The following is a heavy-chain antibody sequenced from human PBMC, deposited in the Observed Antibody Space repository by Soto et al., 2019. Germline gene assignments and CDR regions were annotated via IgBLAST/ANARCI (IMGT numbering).Heavy chain of an antibody. V-gene: IGHV1-2*04. D-gene: IGHD6-13*01. CDR2: IKPNSGGT. CDR3: ARDLAAAGIDAFAI. J-gene: IGHJ3*02. Sequence: ASVKVSCKSSGYTFSGYYMHCVQQAPGQGLEWMGWIKPNSGGTNYAQKFQGWVTMTRDTSISTAYMELSRLRSDDTAVYYCARDLAAAGIDAFAIWGQGTMVTVSS. CDR1: GYTFSGYY.